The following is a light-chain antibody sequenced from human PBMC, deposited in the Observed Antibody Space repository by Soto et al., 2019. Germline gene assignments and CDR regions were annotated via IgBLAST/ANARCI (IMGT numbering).Light chain of an antibody. CDR2: DVT. J-gene: IGLJ1*01. Sequence: QSVLTQPPSVSGSPGQTITISCTGTSCNLGGYNYVSWYQQHPGKAPKLMIYDVTNRPSGVPNRFSGSKSGNTASLTISGLQAEDEADYYCSSYTRSSKFVFGSGTKVTV. V-gene: IGLV2-14*01. CDR1: SCNLGGYNY. CDR3: SSYTRSSKFV.